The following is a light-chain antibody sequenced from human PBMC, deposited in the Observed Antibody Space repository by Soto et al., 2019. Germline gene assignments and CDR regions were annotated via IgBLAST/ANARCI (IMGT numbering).Light chain of an antibody. CDR3: QQLNNYPLT. V-gene: IGKV1-9*01. J-gene: IGKJ4*01. CDR2: AAS. CDR1: QGIGSY. Sequence: DIQMTQSPSSLSASVVDIVTITFLASQGIGSYLAWYQQKPGKAPRLLIYAASTLQSGVPSRFSGSGSDTEFTLTISSLQPEDFATYYCQQLNNYPLTFGGGTKVDIK.